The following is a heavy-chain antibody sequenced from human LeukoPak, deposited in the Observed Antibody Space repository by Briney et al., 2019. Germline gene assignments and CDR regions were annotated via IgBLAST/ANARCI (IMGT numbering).Heavy chain of an antibody. D-gene: IGHD3-10*01. CDR1: GYTFTNYY. Sequence: ASVKVSCKASGYTFTNYYIHWVRQAPGQGLEWMGWMSPDSGDTGYAHKFQGRVTITADKSTSTAYMELSSLRSEDTAVYYCARRAHYGSGSSTFMDVWGQGTTVTVSS. CDR2: MSPDSGDT. J-gene: IGHJ6*02. CDR3: ARRAHYGSGSSTFMDV. V-gene: IGHV1-8*03.